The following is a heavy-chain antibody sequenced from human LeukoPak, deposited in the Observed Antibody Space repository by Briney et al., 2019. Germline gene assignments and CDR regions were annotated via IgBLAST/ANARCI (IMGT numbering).Heavy chain of an antibody. V-gene: IGHV3-23*01. J-gene: IGHJ4*02. Sequence: GGSLRLSCAASGFTFSSYAMSWVRQAPGKGLEWVSAISGSGGSTYYADSVKGRFTISRDNSKNTLYLQMNSLRAEDTAVYYCAKRYGSGSYYNKNYFDYWGQGTLVTVSS. CDR2: ISGSGGST. CDR1: GFTFSSYA. CDR3: AKRYGSGSYYNKNYFDY. D-gene: IGHD3-10*01.